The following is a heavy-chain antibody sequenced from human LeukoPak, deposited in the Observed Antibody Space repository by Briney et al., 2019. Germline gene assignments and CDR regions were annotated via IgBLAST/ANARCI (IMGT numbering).Heavy chain of an antibody. J-gene: IGHJ4*02. CDR1: GFTFSSYS. CDR2: ISFDGNTK. V-gene: IGHV3-30*18. D-gene: IGHD2/OR15-2a*01. Sequence: GGSLRLSCAASGFTFSSYSMHWVRQAPGKGLEWVAVISFDGNTKCYADSVKGRFTFSRDNSNNMLYLQMDSLRPEDTAVYYCAKDYAGVYAGSGPYYFEYWGQGTLVTVSS. CDR3: AKDYAGVYAGSGPYYFEY.